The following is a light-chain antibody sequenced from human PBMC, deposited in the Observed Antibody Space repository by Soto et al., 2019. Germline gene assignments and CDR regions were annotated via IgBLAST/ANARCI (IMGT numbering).Light chain of an antibody. CDR3: QQYNNWWT. CDR2: GAS. Sequence: EIVVTPSQSTQSRAAGSRSTLVCRASHSAVSNLAWYQQKPGQAPRLLIYGASTRATGIPARFSGGGSGTEFTLTISSLKSEDFAVYYCQQYNNWWTFGQGTKVDI. CDR1: HSAVSN. V-gene: IGKV3-15*01. J-gene: IGKJ1*01.